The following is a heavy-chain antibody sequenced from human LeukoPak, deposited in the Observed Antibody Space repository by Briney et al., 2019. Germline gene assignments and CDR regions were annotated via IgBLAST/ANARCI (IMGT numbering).Heavy chain of an antibody. Sequence: GGSLRLSCAASGFTFNSYWMSWVRQLPGKGLEWVANINQDGTEKYYVDSVKGRFTISRDNAKNSLDLQMNSLRVEDTGIYYCVKVAKYYYGSETYYFFEHWGQGTPVTASS. J-gene: IGHJ4*02. D-gene: IGHD3-10*01. CDR1: GFTFNSYW. V-gene: IGHV3-7*01. CDR3: VKVAKYYYGSETYYFFEH. CDR2: INQDGTEK.